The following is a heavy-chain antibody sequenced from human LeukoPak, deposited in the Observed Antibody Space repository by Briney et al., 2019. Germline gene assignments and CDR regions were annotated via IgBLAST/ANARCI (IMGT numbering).Heavy chain of an antibody. D-gene: IGHD3-22*01. J-gene: IGHJ4*02. CDR2: IYHSGST. V-gene: IGHV4-4*02. CDR3: ARTTYYYDSSGYYYEGARSDY. Sequence: PSGTLSLTCAVSGGSISSSNWWSWVRQPPGKGLEWIGEIYHSGSTNYNPSLKSRVTISVDKSKNQFSLKLSSVTAADTAVYYCARTTYYYDSSGYYYEGARSDYWGQGTLVTASS. CDR1: GGSISSSNW.